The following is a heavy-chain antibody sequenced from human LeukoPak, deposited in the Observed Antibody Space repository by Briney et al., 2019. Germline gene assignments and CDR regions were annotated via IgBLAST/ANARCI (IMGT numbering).Heavy chain of an antibody. Sequence: RTSQTLSLTCTVSGGSISSGDYYWSWIRQPPGKGLEWIGYIYYSGSTNYNPSLKSRVTISVDTSKNQFSLKLSSVTAADTAVYYCARDTNLYYFDYWGQGTLVTVSS. CDR3: ARDTNLYYFDY. D-gene: IGHD1-1*01. CDR2: IYYSGST. V-gene: IGHV4-30-4*01. J-gene: IGHJ4*02. CDR1: GGSISSGDYY.